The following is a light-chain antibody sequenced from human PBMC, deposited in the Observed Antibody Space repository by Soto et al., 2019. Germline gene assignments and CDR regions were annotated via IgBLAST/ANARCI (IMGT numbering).Light chain of an antibody. Sequence: QSALTQPASVSGSPGQSITISCSGTSSDVGAYNYVSWYQQHPGKAHKLMIFEVNNRPSGVSNRFSGSKSGNTASLTISGLQAEDEADYYCNSYTTSHTLVFGGGTKLTVL. CDR3: NSYTTSHTLV. J-gene: IGLJ3*02. V-gene: IGLV2-14*01. CDR2: EVN. CDR1: SSDVGAYNY.